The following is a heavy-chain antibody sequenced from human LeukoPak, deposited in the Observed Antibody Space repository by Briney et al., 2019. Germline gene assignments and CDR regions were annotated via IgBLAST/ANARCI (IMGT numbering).Heavy chain of an antibody. CDR3: ARDLRFLEWSLSSFDP. J-gene: IGHJ5*02. CDR1: GGSSSSYY. CDR2: IYYSGST. D-gene: IGHD3-3*01. Sequence: PSETLSLTCAVSGGSSSSYYWSWIRQPPGKGLEWIGFIYYSGSTNYNSSLKSRVTISVDTSKNQFSLKLSSVTAADTAVYYCARDLRFLEWSLSSFDPWGQGTLVTVSS. V-gene: IGHV4-59*01.